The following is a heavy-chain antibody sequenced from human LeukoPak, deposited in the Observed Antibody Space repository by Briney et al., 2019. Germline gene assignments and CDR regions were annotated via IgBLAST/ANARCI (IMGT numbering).Heavy chain of an antibody. CDR1: GGTFSIYA. CDR3: ARGGTSGWYGTLGY. D-gene: IGHD6-19*01. V-gene: IGHV1-69*04. Sequence: SVKVSFKASGGTFSIYAISWVRQAPGQGREWMGRIIPVLDIANYAQKFQGRVTITADKSTSTAYMELSSLRSDDTAVYYCARGGTSGWYGTLGYWGQGTLVTVSS. J-gene: IGHJ4*02. CDR2: IIPVLDIA.